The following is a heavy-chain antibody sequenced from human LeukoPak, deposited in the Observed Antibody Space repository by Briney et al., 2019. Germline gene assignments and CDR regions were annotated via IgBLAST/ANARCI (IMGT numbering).Heavy chain of an antibody. CDR3: AKGRVAGRWVIDY. CDR1: GFSFSNYF. V-gene: IGHV3-23*01. CDR2: ISGTSGKA. J-gene: IGHJ4*02. Sequence: QRGGSLRLSCGASGFSFSNYFMSWVRQGRGKGLDWISGISGTSGKAYYADSVKGRFTISRDNSKNTLYLQMNSLRAEDTAVYYCAKGRVAGRWVIDYWGQGTLDTVSS. D-gene: IGHD6-19*01.